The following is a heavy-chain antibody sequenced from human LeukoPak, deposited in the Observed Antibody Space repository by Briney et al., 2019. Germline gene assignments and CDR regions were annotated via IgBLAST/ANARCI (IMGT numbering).Heavy chain of an antibody. J-gene: IGHJ5*02. CDR2: MDPHNGNA. D-gene: IGHD2-2*01. V-gene: IGHV1-8*01. CDR1: GYTFTTYD. CDR3: ARIPQRVPHNWFDP. Sequence: ASVKVSCMASGYTFTTYDINWVRQAAGQGLAWMGWMDPHNGNAGYAQKFQGRVTMTRDTSISTAYMELSSLRSDDTAVYYCARIPQRVPHNWFDPWGQGTLVTVSS.